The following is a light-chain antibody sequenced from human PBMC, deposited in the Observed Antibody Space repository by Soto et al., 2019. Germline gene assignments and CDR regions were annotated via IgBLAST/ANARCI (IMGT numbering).Light chain of an antibody. CDR2: DAS. J-gene: IGKJ1*01. Sequence: IVFTQSSATLSLSPGERATLCCRASQSVSSYLAWYQQKPGQAPRLLIYDASNRATGIPARFSGSGSGTDFTLTISSLEPEDFAVYYCQQRSNWPRTFGQGTKVDI. CDR1: QSVSSY. CDR3: QQRSNWPRT. V-gene: IGKV3-11*01.